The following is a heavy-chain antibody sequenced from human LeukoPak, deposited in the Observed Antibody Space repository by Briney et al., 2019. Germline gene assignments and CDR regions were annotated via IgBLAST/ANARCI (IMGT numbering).Heavy chain of an antibody. CDR3: AGTNGYCSGGKCSEYYYYYGMDV. V-gene: IGHV3-7*01. J-gene: IGHJ6*02. CDR1: GFTFSSYA. CDR2: IKQDGSEK. D-gene: IGHD2-15*01. Sequence: GGSLRLSCAASGFTFSSYAMHWVRQAPGKGLEWVANIKQDGSEKHYVDSVKGRFTISRDNAKNSVYLQMNSLRAEDTAVYYCAGTNGYCSGGKCSEYYYYYGMDVWGQGTTVTVSS.